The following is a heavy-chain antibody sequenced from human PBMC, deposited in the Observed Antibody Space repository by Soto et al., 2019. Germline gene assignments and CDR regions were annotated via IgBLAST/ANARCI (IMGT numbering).Heavy chain of an antibody. CDR2: IIPIFGTA. D-gene: IGHD1-1*01. J-gene: IGHJ2*01. Sequence: QVQLVQSGAEVKKPGSSVKVSCKASGGTFSSYAISWVRQAPGQGLEWMGGIIPIFGTANYAQKFQGRVTITSDESXXXAYMEXXXXXXXXTXVYYCARRAXTPTYWYFDLWGRGTLVTVSS. CDR1: GGTFSSYA. V-gene: IGHV1-69*05. CDR3: ARRAXTPTYWYFDL.